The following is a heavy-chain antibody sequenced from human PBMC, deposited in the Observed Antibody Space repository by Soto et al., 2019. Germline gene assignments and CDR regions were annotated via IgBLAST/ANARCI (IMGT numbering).Heavy chain of an antibody. Sequence: VSVKVSCKASGYTFTSYGISWVRQAPGQGLEWMGWISAYNGNTNYAQKLQGRVTMTTDTSTSTAYMELRSLRSDDTAVYYCARDPPGYSLGWFDPWGQGTLVTVSS. CDR2: ISAYNGNT. CDR3: ARDPPGYSLGWFDP. J-gene: IGHJ5*02. V-gene: IGHV1-18*01. D-gene: IGHD3-22*01. CDR1: GYTFTSYG.